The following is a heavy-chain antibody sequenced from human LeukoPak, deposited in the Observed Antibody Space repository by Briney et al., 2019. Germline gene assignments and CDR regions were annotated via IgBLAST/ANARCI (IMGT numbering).Heavy chain of an antibody. V-gene: IGHV1-46*01. CDR3: ARPGNSGAFDI. CDR2: INPSGGST. Sequence: GASVKVSCKASGYTFTGYYMHWVRQAPGQGLEWMGIINPSGGSTSYAQKFQGRVTVTRDTSTTTVYMELSSLRSQDTAVYYCARPGNSGAFDIWGQGTMVTVSS. D-gene: IGHD4-23*01. J-gene: IGHJ3*02. CDR1: GYTFTGYY.